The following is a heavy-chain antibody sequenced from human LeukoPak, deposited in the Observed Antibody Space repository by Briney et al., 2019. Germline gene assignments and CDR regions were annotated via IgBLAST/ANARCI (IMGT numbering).Heavy chain of an antibody. CDR2: ISSSSSYI. CDR1: GFTFSSYS. CDR3: ARVTSDYDFWSGVYPFDY. V-gene: IGHV3-21*01. J-gene: IGHJ4*02. Sequence: GGSLRLTCAASGFTFSSYSMNWVRQAPGKGLEWVSSISSSSSYIYYADSVKGRFTISRGNAKNSLYLQMNSLRAEDTAVYYCARVTSDYDFWSGVYPFDYWGQGTLVTVSS. D-gene: IGHD3-3*01.